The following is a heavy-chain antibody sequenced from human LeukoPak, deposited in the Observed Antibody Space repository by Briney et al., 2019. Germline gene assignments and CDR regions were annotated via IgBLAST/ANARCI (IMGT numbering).Heavy chain of an antibody. V-gene: IGHV4-59*08. Sequence: SETLSLTCTVSGGSISSYYWSWIRQPPGKGLEWIGYIYYSGSTNYNPSLMSRVTISVDTSKNQFSLKLSSVTAADTAVYYCARHSVSIAAAAMDYWGQGTLVTVSS. CDR2: IYYSGST. D-gene: IGHD6-13*01. J-gene: IGHJ4*02. CDR1: GGSISSYY. CDR3: ARHSVSIAAAAMDY.